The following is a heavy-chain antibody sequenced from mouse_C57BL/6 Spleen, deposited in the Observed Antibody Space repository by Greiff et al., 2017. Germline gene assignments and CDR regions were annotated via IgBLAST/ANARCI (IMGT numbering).Heavy chain of an antibody. CDR3: ARKGYYYGSSYPCDV. D-gene: IGHD1-1*01. Sequence: VQLQQPGAELVKPGASVKLSCKASGYTFTSYWMQWVKQRPGQGLEWIGEIDPSDSYTNYNQKFKGKATLTVDTSSSTAYMQLSSLTSEDSAVYYCARKGYYYGSSYPCDVWGTGTTVTVSS. J-gene: IGHJ1*03. CDR2: IDPSDSYT. CDR1: GYTFTSYW. V-gene: IGHV1-50*01.